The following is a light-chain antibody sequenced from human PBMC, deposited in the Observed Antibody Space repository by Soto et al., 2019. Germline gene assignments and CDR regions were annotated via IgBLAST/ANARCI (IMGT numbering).Light chain of an antibody. J-gene: IGKJ1*01. CDR2: AAS. V-gene: IGKV1-39*01. CDR1: QSISSY. Sequence: GDGVTITCRASQSISSYVSWYQQKPGKAPKLLIYAASRLESGVPSRFSGSRSGTDFTLTISSPQPEDFATYYCQQSYSRMTFGQGTKVDIK. CDR3: QQSYSRMT.